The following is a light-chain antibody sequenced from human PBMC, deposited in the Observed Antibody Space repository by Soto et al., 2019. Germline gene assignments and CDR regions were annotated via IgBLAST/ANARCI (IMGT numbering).Light chain of an antibody. Sequence: DIQMTQSPSSLSASVGDRVTITCRASQGISNYLAWYQQNPGKVPKLMIYAASTLQSGVPSRFSGSGSGTDFTLTISSLQPEDVATYYCQNYNSAPLFTFGPGNKVDIK. V-gene: IGKV1-27*01. J-gene: IGKJ3*01. CDR1: QGISNY. CDR3: QNYNSAPLFT. CDR2: AAS.